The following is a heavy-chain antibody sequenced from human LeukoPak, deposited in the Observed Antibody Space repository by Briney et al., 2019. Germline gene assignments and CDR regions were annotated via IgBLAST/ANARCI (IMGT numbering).Heavy chain of an antibody. CDR1: GFSISNDW. V-gene: IGHV3-15*01. Sequence: GGSLRLSCAASGFSISNDWMSWVRQAPGKGLEWVARVKSRSAGETTDYAAPVKGRFTISRDDSKNTLYLQMNSLKTEDTAVYYCTLIQGWGSGSYYRDFWGQGTLVAVSS. CDR2: VKSRSAGETT. J-gene: IGHJ4*02. D-gene: IGHD3-10*01. CDR3: TLIQGWGSGSYYRDF.